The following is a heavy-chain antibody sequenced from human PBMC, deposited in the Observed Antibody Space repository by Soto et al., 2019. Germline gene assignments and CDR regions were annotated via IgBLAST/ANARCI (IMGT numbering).Heavy chain of an antibody. J-gene: IGHJ5*02. CDR2: IYYSGST. CDR1: GGSISSYY. CDR3: ARGVPAAALWFDP. D-gene: IGHD2-2*01. V-gene: IGHV4-59*08. Sequence: LSLTCTVSGGSISSYYWSWIRQPPGKGLEWIGYIYYSGSTNYNPSLKSRVTISVDTSKNQFSLKLSSVTAADTAVYYCARGVPAAALWFDPWGQGTLVTVSS.